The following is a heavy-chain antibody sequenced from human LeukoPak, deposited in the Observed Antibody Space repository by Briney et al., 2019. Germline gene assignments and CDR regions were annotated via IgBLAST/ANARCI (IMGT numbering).Heavy chain of an antibody. CDR3: AREYLPMIVVVPNAFDI. CDR2: ISSSGSTI. CDR1: GFTFSDYY. V-gene: IGHV3-11*04. D-gene: IGHD3-22*01. Sequence: GGSLRLSCAASGFTFSDYYMSWIRQAPGKGLEWVSYISSSGSTIYYADSVKGRFTISRDNAKNSLYLQMNSLRAEDTAVYYCAREYLPMIVVVPNAFDIWGQGTMVTVSS. J-gene: IGHJ3*02.